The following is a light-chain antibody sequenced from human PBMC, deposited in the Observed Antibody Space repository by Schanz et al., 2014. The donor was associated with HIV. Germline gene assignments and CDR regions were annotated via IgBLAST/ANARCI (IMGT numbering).Light chain of an antibody. J-gene: IGLJ3*02. V-gene: IGLV2-23*02. Sequence: QSALTQPASVSGSPGQSITISCTGPSSDVGSYNLVSWYQQHPGKAPKLMIYEVSNRPSGVPDRFSGSKSGNTASLTISGLQAEDEADYYCCSYAGSSTLVFGGGTKLTVL. CDR2: EVS. CDR1: SSDVGSYNL. CDR3: CSYAGSSTLV.